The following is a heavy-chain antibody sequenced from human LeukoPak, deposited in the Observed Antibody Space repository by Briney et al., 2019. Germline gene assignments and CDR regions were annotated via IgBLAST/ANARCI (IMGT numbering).Heavy chain of an antibody. D-gene: IGHD4-17*01. J-gene: IGHJ6*02. CDR3: ARDLTVHYYCMDV. CDR2: IKQDGSTE. CDR1: GFTFSSYW. Sequence: GGSLRLSCAASGFTFSSYWMSWVRQAPGKGLEWVANIKQDGSTEYYVDSVKGRFPISRDNAKNSLYLQMNSLRAEDTAVYYCARDLTVHYYCMDVWGQGTTVTVSS. V-gene: IGHV3-7*01.